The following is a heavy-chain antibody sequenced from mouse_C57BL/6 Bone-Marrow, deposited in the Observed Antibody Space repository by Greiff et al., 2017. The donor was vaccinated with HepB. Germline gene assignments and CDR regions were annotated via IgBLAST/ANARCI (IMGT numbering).Heavy chain of an antibody. V-gene: IGHV1-55*01. D-gene: IGHD1-1*01. CDR3: ASASVVATGYCDY. Sequence: QVQLKESGAELVKPGASVKMSCKASGYTFTSYWITWVKQRPGQGLEWIGAIYPGSGSTNYNEKFKSKATLTVDTSTSTAYMQLSRLTSEDTAVYNCASASVVATGYCDYWGQGNTLTVSS. CDR1: GYTFTSYW. CDR2: IYPGSGST. J-gene: IGHJ2*01.